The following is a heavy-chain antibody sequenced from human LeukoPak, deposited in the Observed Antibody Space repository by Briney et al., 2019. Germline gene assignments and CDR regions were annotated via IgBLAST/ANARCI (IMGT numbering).Heavy chain of an antibody. Sequence: PGGSLRLSCAASGFTFNTYSMNWIRQPPGKGLEWIGNIYYTGSTYYNPSLKSRVTISVDTSKNQFSLKLSSVTAADTAVYYCARGSRSPEGGLLYVYWGQGTLVTVSS. CDR3: ARGSRSPEGGLLYVY. CDR1: GFTFNTYS. D-gene: IGHD3-10*01. J-gene: IGHJ4*02. CDR2: IYYTGST. V-gene: IGHV4-34*01.